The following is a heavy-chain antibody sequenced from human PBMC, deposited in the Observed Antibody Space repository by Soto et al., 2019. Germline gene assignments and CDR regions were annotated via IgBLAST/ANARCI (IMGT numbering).Heavy chain of an antibody. D-gene: IGHD6-13*01. CDR1: GGSISSSSYY. V-gene: IGHV4-39*01. J-gene: IGHJ6*02. CDR3: ARTYSSRSGSEAEFSAYYYYGLDF. Sequence: SETLSLTCTVSGGSISSSSYYWGWIRQPPGKGLEWIGSIYYSGSTYYNPSLKSRVTISVDTSKNQFSLKLSSVTAADTAVYYCARTYSSRSGSEAEFSAYYYYGLDFWGQGTTAT. CDR2: IYYSGST.